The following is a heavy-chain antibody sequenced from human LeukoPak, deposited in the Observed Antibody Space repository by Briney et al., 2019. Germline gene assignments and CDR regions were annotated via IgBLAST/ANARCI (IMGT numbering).Heavy chain of an antibody. CDR1: GFTFSSYS. Sequence: GGYLRLSCVASGFTFSSYSMMWVRQAPGKGLEWVSSISSESGYRYFADPVRGRFTISRDNANNSLLLQMNSLRVEDTAVYYCASKSRGHFDIWGQGTMVTVSS. D-gene: IGHD3-10*01. CDR3: ASKSRGHFDI. V-gene: IGHV3-21*01. J-gene: IGHJ3*02. CDR2: ISSESGYR.